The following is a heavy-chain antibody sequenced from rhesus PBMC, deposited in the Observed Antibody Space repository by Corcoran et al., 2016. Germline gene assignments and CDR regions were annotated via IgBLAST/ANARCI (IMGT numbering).Heavy chain of an antibody. CDR3: TRYCTGSGCLLFDY. V-gene: IGHV3-11*01. Sequence: EVQLAESGGGLVQPGGSLRLSCAASGFTVSSSCMSWVRQAPGKGLEWLSDFYVITMYYGDSGKGRLSVSRDNAKNSLYLQMNSLRAEDTAVYYCTRYCTGSGCLLFDYWGQGVLVTVSS. CDR2: FYVITM. J-gene: IGHJ4*01. CDR1: GFTVSSSC. D-gene: IGHD2-21*01.